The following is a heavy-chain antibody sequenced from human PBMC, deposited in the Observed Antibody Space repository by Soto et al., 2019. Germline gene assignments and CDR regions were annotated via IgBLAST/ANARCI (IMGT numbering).Heavy chain of an antibody. CDR1: GGSISSYY. V-gene: IGHV4-59*01. Sequence: QVQLQESGPELVKPLETLSLTCIVSGGSISSYYWTWTRQPPGKGLEWIGCVYNGATTSYNPSLKSRVTISVDTSKNQFSLKLTSVTAADTAMYYCARDDSERPATYWGQGTLVTVSS. D-gene: IGHD3-10*01. CDR3: ARDDSERPATY. CDR2: VYNGATT. J-gene: IGHJ4*02.